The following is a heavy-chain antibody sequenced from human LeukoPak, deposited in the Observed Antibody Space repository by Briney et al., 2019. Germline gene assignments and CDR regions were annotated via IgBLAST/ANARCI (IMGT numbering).Heavy chain of an antibody. J-gene: IGHJ4*02. Sequence: GGSLRLSCAASGFTFSSYAMHWVRQAPGKGLEWVAVISYDGSNKYYADSVKGRFTISRDNSKNTLYLQMNSLRAEDTAVYYCARRGSGSYYYLDYWGQGTLVTVSS. CDR1: GFTFSSYA. V-gene: IGHV3-30*04. D-gene: IGHD1-26*01. CDR2: ISYDGSNK. CDR3: ARRGSGSYYYLDY.